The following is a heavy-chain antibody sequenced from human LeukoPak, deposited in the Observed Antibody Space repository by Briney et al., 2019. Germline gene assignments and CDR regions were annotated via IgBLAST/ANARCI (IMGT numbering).Heavy chain of an antibody. V-gene: IGHV4-4*07. CDR1: GGSISSYY. Sequence: PSETLSLTCTASGGSISSYYWSWIRQPAGKGLEWIGRIYTSGSTNYNPSLKSRVTISVDKSKNQFSLKLSSVTAADTAVYYCARDPSYRWDYFDYWGQGTLVTVSS. CDR2: IYTSGST. D-gene: IGHD3-16*02. J-gene: IGHJ4*02. CDR3: ARDPSYRWDYFDY.